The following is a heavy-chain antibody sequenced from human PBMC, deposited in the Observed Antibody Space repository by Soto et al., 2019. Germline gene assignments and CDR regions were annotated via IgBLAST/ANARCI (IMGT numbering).Heavy chain of an antibody. CDR2: ISYDGSNK. V-gene: IGHV3-30*03. CDR1: GFPFSSYG. Sequence: PGGSLSLSCAASGFPFSSYGMHWVRPAPRKGLEWVAVISYDGSNKYYADSVKGRFTISRDNSKNTLYLQMNSLRAEDAAVYYCAREDTAMVTSYYGMDVWRQGTTVTVSS. J-gene: IGHJ6*02. D-gene: IGHD5-18*01. CDR3: AREDTAMVTSYYGMDV.